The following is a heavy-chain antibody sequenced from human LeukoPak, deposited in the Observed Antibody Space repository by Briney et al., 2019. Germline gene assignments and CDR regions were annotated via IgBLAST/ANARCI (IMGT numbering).Heavy chain of an antibody. CDR2: ISGSGGST. CDR1: GFTFSDYY. V-gene: IGHV3-23*01. Sequence: GGSLRLSCAAPGFTFSDYYMSWIRQAPGKGLEWVSTISGSGGSTYYADSVKGRFTISRDNSKNTMYMQMNSLRVEDTAVYYCAKIDLDYWGQGTLVTVSS. CDR3: AKIDLDY. J-gene: IGHJ4*02.